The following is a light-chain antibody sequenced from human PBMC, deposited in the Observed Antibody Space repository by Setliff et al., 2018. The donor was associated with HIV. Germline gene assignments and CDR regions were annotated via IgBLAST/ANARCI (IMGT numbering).Light chain of an antibody. J-gene: IGKJ5*01. CDR2: DAS. Sequence: EIVVTQSPGTLALSPGERATLSCRASQSLSSNYLAWYQQKPGQAPRLLIYDASNRATGIPDRFSGSGSGTDFTLTISSLEPEDFAVYYCQHYGSPVSFGQGTRLEIK. CDR3: QHYGSPVS. CDR1: QSLSSNY. V-gene: IGKV3-20*01.